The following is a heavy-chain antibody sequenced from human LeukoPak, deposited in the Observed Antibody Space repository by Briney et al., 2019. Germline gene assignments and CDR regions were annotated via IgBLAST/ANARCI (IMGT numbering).Heavy chain of an antibody. CDR1: RGSISIGSYY. Sequence: SQTLSLTCTVSRGSISIGSYYCSWIRQPAGKGLEWIGRIYSSGRTNYNPSLKRRVTISADASKSVFFLNLSSVTAADTAVYYCAKDWSIFGARDWFDPWGQGTRVTVSS. J-gene: IGHJ5*02. CDR2: IYSSGRT. CDR3: AKDWSIFGARDWFDP. V-gene: IGHV4-61*02. D-gene: IGHD3-3*01.